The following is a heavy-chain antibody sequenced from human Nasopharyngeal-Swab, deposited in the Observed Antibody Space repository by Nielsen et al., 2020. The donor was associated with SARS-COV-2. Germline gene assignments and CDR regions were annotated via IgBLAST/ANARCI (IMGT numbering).Heavy chain of an antibody. D-gene: IGHD6-13*01. J-gene: IGHJ4*02. Sequence: ESLKISCAASGFTFSSYWMSWVRQAPGKGLEWVANIKQDGSEKYYVDSVKGRFTISRDNAMNSLYLQMNSLRAEDTAVYYCARVYSSSWFFDYWGQGTLVTVSS. V-gene: IGHV3-7*01. CDR1: GFTFSSYW. CDR2: IKQDGSEK. CDR3: ARVYSSSWFFDY.